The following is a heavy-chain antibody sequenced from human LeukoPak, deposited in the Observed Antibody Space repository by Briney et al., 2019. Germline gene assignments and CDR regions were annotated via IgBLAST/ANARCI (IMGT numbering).Heavy chain of an antibody. D-gene: IGHD3-3*01. CDR2: ISSSSSTI. CDR3: ARDSRFLEWLVGYYGMDV. Sequence: GGSLRLSCAASGFTFSSYIMNWVRQAPGKGLEWVSYISSSSSTIYYADSVKGRFTISRDNAKNSLYLQMNSLRDEDTAVYYCARDSRFLEWLVGYYGMDVWGQGTTVTVSS. V-gene: IGHV3-48*02. CDR1: GFTFSSYI. J-gene: IGHJ6*02.